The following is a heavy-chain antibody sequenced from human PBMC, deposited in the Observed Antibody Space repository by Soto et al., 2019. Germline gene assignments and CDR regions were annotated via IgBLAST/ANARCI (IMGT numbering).Heavy chain of an antibody. CDR3: ARRYGYSFDY. J-gene: IGHJ4*02. CDR1: GGSISSYY. D-gene: IGHD1-1*01. V-gene: IGHV4-59*01. Sequence: PSETLSLTCTVSGGSISSYYWSWIRQPPGKGLEWIGYFYYSGSTNYNPSLKSRVTISVDTSKNQFSLKLRSVTAADTAVYYCARRYGYSFDYWGQGTLVTVSS. CDR2: FYYSGST.